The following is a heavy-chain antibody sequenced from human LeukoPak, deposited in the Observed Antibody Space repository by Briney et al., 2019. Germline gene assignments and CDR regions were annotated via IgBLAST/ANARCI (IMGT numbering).Heavy chain of an antibody. CDR1: GGSFSGYY. D-gene: IGHD3-22*01. V-gene: IGHV4-34*01. Sequence: PSETLSLTCAVYGGSFSGYYWSWIRQPPGKGLEWIGEINHSGSTNYNPSLKSRVTISIDTSKNQFSLKLSSVTAADTAVYYCARHGGGQYYYDSSGAYYFDYWGQGTLVTVSS. CDR3: ARHGGGQYYYDSSGAYYFDY. J-gene: IGHJ4*02. CDR2: INHSGST.